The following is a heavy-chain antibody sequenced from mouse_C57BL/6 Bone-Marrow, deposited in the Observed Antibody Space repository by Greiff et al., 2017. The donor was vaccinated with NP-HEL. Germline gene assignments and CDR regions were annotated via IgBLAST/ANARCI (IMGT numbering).Heavy chain of an antibody. CDR2: IHPNSGST. Sequence: VKLQQPGAELVKPGASVKLSCKASGYTFTSYWMHWVKQRPGQGLGWIGMIHPNSGSTNYNEKFKSKATLTVDKSSSTAYMQLSSLTSEDSAVYYCAGPLDGYAYWGQGTLVTVSA. D-gene: IGHD2-3*01. CDR3: AGPLDGYAY. CDR1: GYTFTSYW. J-gene: IGHJ3*01. V-gene: IGHV1-64*01.